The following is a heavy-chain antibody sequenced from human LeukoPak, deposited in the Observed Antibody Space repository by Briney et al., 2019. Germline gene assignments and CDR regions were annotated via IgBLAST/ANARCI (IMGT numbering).Heavy chain of an antibody. CDR2: INNDGSST. J-gene: IGHJ5*02. Sequence: PGGSLRLSCAASGFTFSSYWMHWVRQAPGRGLVWVSRINNDGSSTSYADSVKGRFTISRDNAENSLHLQMDSLRAEDTAVYYCAREFKSGYGMWAWGQGTLVTVSS. CDR1: GFTFSSYW. D-gene: IGHD5-18*01. V-gene: IGHV3-74*01. CDR3: AREFKSGYGMWA.